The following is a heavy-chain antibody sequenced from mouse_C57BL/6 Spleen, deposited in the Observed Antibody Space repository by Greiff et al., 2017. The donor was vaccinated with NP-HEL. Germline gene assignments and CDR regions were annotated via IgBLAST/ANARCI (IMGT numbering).Heavy chain of an antibody. CDR1: GFTFSDYY. J-gene: IGHJ1*03. D-gene: IGHD1-1*01. CDR2: ISNGGGST. CDR3: ARRGGRIYEWDFEV. V-gene: IGHV5-12*01. Sequence: EVKLVESGGGLVQPGGSLKLSCAASGFTFSDYYMYWVRQTPEKRLEWVAYISNGGGSTYYPDTVKGRFNISRDNAKNTLSLQMSRLKSEDTAMCNCARRGGRIYEWDFEVWGTGTPVTVSS.